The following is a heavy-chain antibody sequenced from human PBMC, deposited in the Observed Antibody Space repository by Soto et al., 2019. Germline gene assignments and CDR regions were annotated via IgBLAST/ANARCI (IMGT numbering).Heavy chain of an antibody. J-gene: IGHJ4*02. V-gene: IGHV3-30*03. CDR1: GVTLSNFG. D-gene: IGHD2-21*01. CDR2: ISRDGSTM. CDR3: VGEVASGY. Sequence: QVQLVESGGGVVQPGRSLRLSCAASGVTLSNFGMHWVRQAPGKGLEWAALISRDGSTMLYADSVKGPFTISRDSSRNTVYLQMNSLRAEDTAVYHCVGEVASGYWGQGTLVTVSS.